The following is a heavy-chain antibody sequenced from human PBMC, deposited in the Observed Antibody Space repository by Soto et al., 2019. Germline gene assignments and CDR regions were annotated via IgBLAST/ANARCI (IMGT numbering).Heavy chain of an antibody. D-gene: IGHD6-19*01. V-gene: IGHV3-20*04. CDR1: GFTFDDHG. Sequence: EVHLVESGGGVVRPGGSLRLSCAASGFTFDDHGMTWVRPAPGKGLEWVSGITWNGATTGYADSVKGRFTISRDNAKNSLYLQMNSLRVEDTALYYCARDGGVVVAVDAFDVWGQGTMVTVSS. CDR3: ARDGGVVVAVDAFDV. CDR2: ITWNGATT. J-gene: IGHJ3*01.